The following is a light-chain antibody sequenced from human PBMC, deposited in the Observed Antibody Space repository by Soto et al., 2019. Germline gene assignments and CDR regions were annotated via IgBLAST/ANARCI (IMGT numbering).Light chain of an antibody. CDR3: MQALQSPP. Sequence: DIMMTQSPLFLPVTPGEPASISCRSRQSLLHGLAHNYLDWCLQKPGQSPQLLIYLGSSRASGVPGRFSGSGSGTDLPLKISRVEADNVGVYYCMQALQSPPFGPGTKVDIK. CDR2: LGS. V-gene: IGKV2-28*01. J-gene: IGKJ3*01. CDR1: QSLLHGLAHNY.